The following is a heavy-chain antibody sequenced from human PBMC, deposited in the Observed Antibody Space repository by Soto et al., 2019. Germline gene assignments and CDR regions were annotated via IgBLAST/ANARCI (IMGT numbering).Heavy chain of an antibody. CDR1: GGSISGYF. J-gene: IGHJ6*03. CDR3: ARRVSGYDYSYYYYMDV. V-gene: IGHV4-59*08. D-gene: IGHD3-22*01. Sequence: NPSETLSLTCTVSGGSISGYFWSWIRQPPGKGLEWIGSIYYTGSTNYNPSLKSRVTISVDTSKNQFSLKLSSVSAADTAVYYCARRVSGYDYSYYYYMDVWGKGTTVTVSS. CDR2: IYYTGST.